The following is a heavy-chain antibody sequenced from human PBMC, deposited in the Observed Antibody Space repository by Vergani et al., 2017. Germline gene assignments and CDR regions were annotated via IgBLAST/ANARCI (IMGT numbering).Heavy chain of an antibody. V-gene: IGHV3-30*01. CDR2: ISYDGSNK. CDR1: GFTFSSYA. CDR3: ARDRDCTNGVCPYYYYYYMDV. J-gene: IGHJ6*03. D-gene: IGHD2-8*01. Sequence: QVQLVESGGGVVQPGRSLRLSCAASGFTFSSYAMHWVRQAPGXGLEWVAVISYDGSNKYYADSVKGRFTISRDNSKNTLYLQMNSLRAEDTAVYYCARDRDCTNGVCPYYYYYYMDVWGKGTTVTVSS.